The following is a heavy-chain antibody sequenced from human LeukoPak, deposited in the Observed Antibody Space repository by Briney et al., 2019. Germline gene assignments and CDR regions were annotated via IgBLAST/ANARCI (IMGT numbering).Heavy chain of an antibody. V-gene: IGHV3-53*05. CDR3: AKDPMTYSSGSFTPVDY. D-gene: IGHD6-19*01. CDR1: GFTVSSNY. CDR2: IYSGGST. Sequence: GGSLRLSCAASGFTVSSNYMSWVRQAPGKGLEWVSVIYSGGSTYYADSVKGRFTISRDNSKTTLYLQMNSLRPEDTAVYYCAKDPMTYSSGSFTPVDYWGQGTLVTVSS. J-gene: IGHJ4*02.